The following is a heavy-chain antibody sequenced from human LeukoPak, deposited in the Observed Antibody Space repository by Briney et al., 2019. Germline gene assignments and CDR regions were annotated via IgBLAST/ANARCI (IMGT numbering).Heavy chain of an antibody. Sequence: GSLRLSCAASGFTFSNAWMSWVRQAPGKGLEWVGRIKSKTDGGTTDYAAPVKGRFTISRDDSKNTLYLQMNSLKTEDTAVYYCVEGDYGDYVFYWGQGTLVTVSS. CDR1: GFTFSNAW. V-gene: IGHV3-15*01. J-gene: IGHJ4*02. CDR3: VEGDYGDYVFY. CDR2: IKSKTDGGTT. D-gene: IGHD3-16*01.